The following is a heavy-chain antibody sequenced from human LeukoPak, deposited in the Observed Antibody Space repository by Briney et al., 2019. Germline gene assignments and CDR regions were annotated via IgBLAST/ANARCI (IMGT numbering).Heavy chain of an antibody. V-gene: IGHV4-59*08. D-gene: IGHD2-8*01. J-gene: IGHJ4*02. CDR2: SDYSGNT. Sequence: PSETLSLTCTVSSGSISNYYWSWIRQPPGKGLEWIGFSDYSGNTNYSPSLKSRVTISLDTSKDQIALKLSSVTAADTAVYYCARLNGGGWGQGTLVVVTS. CDR3: ARLNGGG. CDR1: SGSISNYY.